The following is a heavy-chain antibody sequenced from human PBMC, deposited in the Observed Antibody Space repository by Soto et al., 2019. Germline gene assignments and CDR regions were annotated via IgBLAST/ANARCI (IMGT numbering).Heavy chain of an antibody. J-gene: IGHJ6*02. CDR2: VSFDGAKN. V-gene: IGHV3-30*04. Sequence: GGSLSLSCPASGFSLTNDAFPWVRQAHGKGMGWVGVVSFDGAKNTYADSVKDRLITSRDNLTSTLYLQMNSLIAEDAALEYCGREDDYIYRYVNYGVDAWGQGTTVTVSS. CDR3: GREDDYIYRYVNYGVDA. D-gene: IGHD4-4*01. CDR1: GFSLTNDA.